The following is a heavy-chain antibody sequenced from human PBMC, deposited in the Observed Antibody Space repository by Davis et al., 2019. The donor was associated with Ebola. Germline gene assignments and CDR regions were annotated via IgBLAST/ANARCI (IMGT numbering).Heavy chain of an antibody. CDR1: GYTFTNYG. V-gene: IGHV1-18*04. CDR3: ARAQFPTTSDH. D-gene: IGHD1-1*01. Sequence: AASVPVSCQASGYTFTNYGITWVRQAPGHGLEWMGWINPHNGNTNYAQNVQGRVTMTTDTSTSTAYMEVGSLRSDDTAVYYCARAQFPTTSDHWGQGTLVTVSS. J-gene: IGHJ4*02. CDR2: INPHNGNT.